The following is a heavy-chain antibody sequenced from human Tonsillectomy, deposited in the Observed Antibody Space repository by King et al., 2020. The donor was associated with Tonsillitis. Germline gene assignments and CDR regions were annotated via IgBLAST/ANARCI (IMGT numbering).Heavy chain of an antibody. V-gene: IGHV3-21*01. CDR1: GFTFSSYS. CDR2: ITSSSYYI. D-gene: IGHD1-26*01. Sequence: VQLVESGGGLVKPGGSLRLSCAASGFTFSSYSMNWVRQAPGKGLEWVSSITSSSYYIYYADSVKGRLTVSRDNAKNSLYLQMNSLRAEDTAVYYCARDSGALWGFDSWGQGALVTVSS. J-gene: IGHJ4*02. CDR3: ARDSGALWGFDS.